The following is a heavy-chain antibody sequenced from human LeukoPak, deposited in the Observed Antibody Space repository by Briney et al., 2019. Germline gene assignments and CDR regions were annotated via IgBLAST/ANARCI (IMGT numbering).Heavy chain of an antibody. V-gene: IGHV3-66*01. J-gene: IGHJ4*02. CDR3: ARDGVSGLRFLEWLFLAY. CDR1: GFTFSSNY. D-gene: IGHD3-3*01. Sequence: GGSLRLSCAASGFTFSSNYMSWVRQAPGKGLEWVSVIYSGGSTYYADSVKGRFTISRDNSKNTLYLQMNSLRAEDTAVYYCARDGVSGLRFLEWLFLAYWGQGTLVTVSS. CDR2: IYSGGST.